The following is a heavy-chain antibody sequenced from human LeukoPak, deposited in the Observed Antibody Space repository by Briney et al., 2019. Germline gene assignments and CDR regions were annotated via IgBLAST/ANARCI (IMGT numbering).Heavy chain of an antibody. CDR2: IYYSGST. CDR3: ARVEGGYYDSSGYCYGPRYFDL. Sequence: SETLSLTCAVYGGSFSGYYWSWIRQPPGKGLEWIGYIYYSGSTNYNPSLKSRVTISVDTSKNRFSLKLSSVTAADTAVYYCARVEGGYYDSSGYCYGPRYFDLWGRGTLVTVSS. V-gene: IGHV4-59*01. J-gene: IGHJ2*01. CDR1: GGSFSGYY. D-gene: IGHD3-22*01.